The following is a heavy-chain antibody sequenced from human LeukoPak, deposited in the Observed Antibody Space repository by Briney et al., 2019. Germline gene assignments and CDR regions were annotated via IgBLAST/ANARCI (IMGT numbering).Heavy chain of an antibody. D-gene: IGHD6-19*01. Sequence: QPGGSLRLSCAASGFTFSSYAMSWVRQAPGKGLEWVSAISGSGGSTYYADSVKGRFTISRDNSKNTLYLQMNSLRAEDTAVYYCARAGSSGWYHFDYWGQGTLVTVSS. CDR1: GFTFSSYA. CDR2: ISGSGGST. CDR3: ARAGSSGWYHFDY. V-gene: IGHV3-23*01. J-gene: IGHJ4*02.